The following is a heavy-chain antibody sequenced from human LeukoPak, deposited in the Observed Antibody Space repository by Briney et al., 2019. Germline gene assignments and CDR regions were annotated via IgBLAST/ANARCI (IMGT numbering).Heavy chain of an antibody. V-gene: IGHV1-18*01. Sequence: GGLVRVSCTASGYTFSNYGMSWVRQAPGKGLEWVGWISGYGGNTNYAQKLQGRVTMTTDTSTSTAYMELRSLRSDHTAVYHCAKPYCSSPSCYGGIQYFQHWGRGTLVTVSS. D-gene: IGHD2-2*01. CDR3: AKPYCSSPSCYGGIQYFQH. CDR1: GYTFSNYG. J-gene: IGHJ1*01. CDR2: ISGYGGNT.